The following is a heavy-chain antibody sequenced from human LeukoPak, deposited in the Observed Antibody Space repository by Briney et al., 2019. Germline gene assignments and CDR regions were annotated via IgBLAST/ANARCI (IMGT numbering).Heavy chain of an antibody. D-gene: IGHD3-22*01. CDR2: INPGGIGT. J-gene: IGHJ3*02. CDR3: ARDQPSGITMILPAFDI. V-gene: IGHV1-46*04. Sequence: ASVKVSCKASGYTFTTHYIHWLRQAPGQGLEWMGMINPGGIGTSYTQKLQGRLTMTRDASTSTVYMELNSLRAEDTAVYYCARDQPSGITMILPAFDIWGQGTMVTVSS. CDR1: GYTFTTHY.